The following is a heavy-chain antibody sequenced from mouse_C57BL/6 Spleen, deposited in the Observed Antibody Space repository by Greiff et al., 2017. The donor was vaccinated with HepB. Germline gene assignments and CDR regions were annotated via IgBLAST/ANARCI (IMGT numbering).Heavy chain of an antibody. J-gene: IGHJ2*01. CDR1: GFNIKDDY. D-gene: IGHD1-1*01. Sequence: VQLQQSGAELVRPGASVKLSCTASGFNIKDDYMHWVKQRPEQGLEWIGWIDPENGDTEYASKFQGKATITADTSSNTAYLQLSSLTSEDTAVYCCTTDGSPSYFDYWGQGTTLTVSS. CDR3: TTDGSPSYFDY. CDR2: IDPENGDT. V-gene: IGHV14-4*01.